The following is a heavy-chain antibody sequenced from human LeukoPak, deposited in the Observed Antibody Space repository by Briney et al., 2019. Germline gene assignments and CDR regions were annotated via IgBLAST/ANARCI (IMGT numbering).Heavy chain of an antibody. CDR1: GFTFSTYN. Sequence: GGSLRLSCGASGFTFSTYNMNWVRQAPGKRLEWVSSITSSSSYVFYADSVKGRFTISRDNAKNTLYLQMNSLRAEDTAVYYCARAWRYYDSSGTLFDYWGQGTLVTVSS. J-gene: IGHJ4*02. CDR2: ITSSSSYV. CDR3: ARAWRYYDSSGTLFDY. V-gene: IGHV3-21*01. D-gene: IGHD3-22*01.